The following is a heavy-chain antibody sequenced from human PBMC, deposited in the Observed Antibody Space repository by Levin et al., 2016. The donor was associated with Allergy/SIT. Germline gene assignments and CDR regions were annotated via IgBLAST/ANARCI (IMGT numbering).Heavy chain of an antibody. J-gene: IGHJ4*02. CDR3: ARDMFQTSTGDY. Sequence: WIRQPPGKGLEWVSSISSSSSYIYYADSVKGRFTISRDNAKNSLYLQMNSLRAEDTAVYYCARDMFQTSTGDYWGQGTLVTVSS. D-gene: IGHD3-10*02. CDR2: ISSSSSYI. V-gene: IGHV3-21*01.